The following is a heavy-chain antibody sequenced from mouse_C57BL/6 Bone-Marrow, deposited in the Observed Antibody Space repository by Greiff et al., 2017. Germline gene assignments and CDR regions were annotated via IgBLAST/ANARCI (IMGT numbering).Heavy chain of an antibody. D-gene: IGHD2-4*01. CDR3: TRDYDWFAY. CDR2: IDPENGDT. J-gene: IGHJ3*01. CDR1: GFNIKDDY. V-gene: IGHV14-4*01. Sequence: LVESGAELVRPGASVKLSCTASGFNIKDDYMHWVKQRPEQGLEWIGWIDPENGDTEYASKFQGKATITADTSSNTAYLQLSSLTSEDTAVYYCTRDYDWFAYWGQGTLVTVSA.